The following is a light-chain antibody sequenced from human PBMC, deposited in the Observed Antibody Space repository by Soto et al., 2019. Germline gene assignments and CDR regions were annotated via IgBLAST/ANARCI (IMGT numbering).Light chain of an antibody. CDR2: GAS. CDR3: QQYNSWPS. J-gene: IGKJ2*01. V-gene: IGKV3-15*01. Sequence: EILMTQSPATLSVSPGERATLSCRASHSVSSNFAWYQRKPGQAPRLLIYGASTRATGIPTRFSGRGSGTEFTLTISSLQSEDFALYFCQQYNSWPSFGQGTKLEIK. CDR1: HSVSSN.